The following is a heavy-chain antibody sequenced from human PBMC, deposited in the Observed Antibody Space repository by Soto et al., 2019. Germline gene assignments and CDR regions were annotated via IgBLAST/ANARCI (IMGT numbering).Heavy chain of an antibody. D-gene: IGHD3-16*01. CDR3: ARIWGRDYYYGMDV. CDR1: GFTFSSYS. CDR2: ISSSSSYI. V-gene: IGHV3-21*01. J-gene: IGHJ6*02. Sequence: LRLSCAASGFTFSSYSMNWVRQAPGKGLEWVSSISSSSSYIYYADSVKGRFTISRDNAKNSLYLQMSSLRAEDAAVYYCARIWGRDYYYGMDVWGQGTTVTVSS.